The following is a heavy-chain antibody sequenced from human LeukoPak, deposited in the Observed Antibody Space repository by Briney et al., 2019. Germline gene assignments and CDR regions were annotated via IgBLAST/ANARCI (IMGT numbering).Heavy chain of an antibody. CDR1: GFTFSDYY. Sequence: GGSLRLSCAASGFTFSDYYMSWIRQAPGKGLEWVSYISSSGNIIYYADSVKGRFTISRDNAKNSLYLQMDSLRAEDTAVYYCARRRYNWNAIDYWGQGTLVTVSS. J-gene: IGHJ4*02. V-gene: IGHV3-11*01. D-gene: IGHD1-20*01. CDR2: ISSSGNII. CDR3: ARRRYNWNAIDY.